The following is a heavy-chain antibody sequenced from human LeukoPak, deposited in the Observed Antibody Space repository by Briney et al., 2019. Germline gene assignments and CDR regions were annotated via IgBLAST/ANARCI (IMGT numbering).Heavy chain of an antibody. CDR1: GFIFSNYA. Sequence: GGALRLSCAASGFIFSNYAMSWGRQAPGKVLEWFSAIGGRDGGTYYADSVKGRFTVSRDDPKNTLYLQMNTLRAEDTAVYYCAKWGDYDILTGYYDSDYWGQGTLVTVSS. V-gene: IGHV3-23*01. CDR3: AKWGDYDILTGYYDSDY. J-gene: IGHJ4*02. D-gene: IGHD3-9*01. CDR2: IGGRDGGT.